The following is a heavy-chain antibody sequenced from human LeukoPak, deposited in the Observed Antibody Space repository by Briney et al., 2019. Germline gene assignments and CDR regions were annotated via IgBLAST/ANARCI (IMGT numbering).Heavy chain of an antibody. J-gene: IGHJ4*02. CDR3: ARRGRSGHFAFDY. V-gene: IGHV1-2*02. Sequence: ASVKVSCKASGYTFTGYYMHWVRQAPGQGLEWMGWINPNSGGTNYAQKLQGRVTMTTDTSTSTAYMELRSLRSDDTAVYYCARRGRSGHFAFDYWGQGTLVTVSS. D-gene: IGHD6-19*01. CDR2: INPNSGGT. CDR1: GYTFTGYY.